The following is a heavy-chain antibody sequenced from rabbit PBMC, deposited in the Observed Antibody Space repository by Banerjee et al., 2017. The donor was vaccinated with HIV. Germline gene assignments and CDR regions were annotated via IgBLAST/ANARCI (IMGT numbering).Heavy chain of an antibody. CDR3: ARDLAAVTGWNFGL. J-gene: IGHJ3*01. Sequence: QSLLEESGGGLFQPGGSLTLTCKASGFSFSNKYVMCWVRQAPGKGLEWIACINTSSGNTVYATWAKGRFTISKASWTTVTLQMTSLTAADTASYFFARDLAAVTGWNFGLWGQGTLVTVS. D-gene: IGHD7-1*01. V-gene: IGHV1S45*01. CDR1: GFSFSNKYV. CDR2: INTSSGNT.